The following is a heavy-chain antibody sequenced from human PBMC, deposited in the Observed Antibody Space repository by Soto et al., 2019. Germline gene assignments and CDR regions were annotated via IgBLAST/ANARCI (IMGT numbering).Heavy chain of an antibody. J-gene: IGHJ5*02. CDR2: IYHSGST. D-gene: IGHD2-2*01. CDR3: ARDGGPYCSSSSCYEPRNWFDP. CDR1: GYSISSGYY. V-gene: IGHV4-38-2*02. Sequence: SETVSLSCAVSGYSISSGYYWGWIRQPPGKGLEWIGSIYHSGSTYYTPSLKSRVTISVDTSKNQFSLRLSSVTAADTAVYYCARDGGPYCSSSSCYEPRNWFDPWGQGTLVTVSS.